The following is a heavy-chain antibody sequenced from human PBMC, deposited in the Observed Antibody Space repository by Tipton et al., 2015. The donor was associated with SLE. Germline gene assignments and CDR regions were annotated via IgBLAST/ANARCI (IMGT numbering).Heavy chain of an antibody. J-gene: IGHJ3*02. V-gene: IGHV4-38-2*01. CDR1: GYSISSGYY. Sequence: TLSLTCAVSGYSISSGYYWGWIRQPPGKGLEWIGSIYYSGSTYYNPSLKSRVTISVDTSKNQFSLKLSSVTAADTAVYYCARQGTGAPDAFDIWGQGTMVTVSS. D-gene: IGHD2-8*02. CDR2: IYYSGST. CDR3: ARQGTGAPDAFDI.